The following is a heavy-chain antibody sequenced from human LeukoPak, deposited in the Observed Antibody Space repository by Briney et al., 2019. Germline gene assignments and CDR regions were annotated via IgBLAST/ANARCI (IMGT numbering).Heavy chain of an antibody. V-gene: IGHV3-23*01. D-gene: IGHD3-22*01. Sequence: GGSLRLSCAASGFTFSSYAMSWVRQAPGKGLEWASAISGSGGSTHYADSVKGRFTISRDNSKNTLYLQMNSLRAEDTAVYYCAKDSDVYFYDSSGPAFWGQGTLVTVSS. J-gene: IGHJ4*02. CDR2: ISGSGGST. CDR3: AKDSDVYFYDSSGPAF. CDR1: GFTFSSYA.